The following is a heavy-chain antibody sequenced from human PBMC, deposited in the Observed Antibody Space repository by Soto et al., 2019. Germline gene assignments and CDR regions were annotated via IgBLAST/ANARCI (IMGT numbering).Heavy chain of an antibody. CDR2: ISGSGGST. D-gene: IGHD2-15*01. J-gene: IGHJ4*01. V-gene: IGHV3-23*01. Sequence: EVQLLESGGGLVQPGGSLRLSCAASGFTFSSYAMSWVRQAPGKGLEWVSAISGSGGSTYYADSVKGRFTISRDNSKNTLYLQRISLRAEDTAVYYCAKRVGPLDGWYDYWGHGTLVTVSS. CDR1: GFTFSSYA. CDR3: AKRVGPLDGWYDY.